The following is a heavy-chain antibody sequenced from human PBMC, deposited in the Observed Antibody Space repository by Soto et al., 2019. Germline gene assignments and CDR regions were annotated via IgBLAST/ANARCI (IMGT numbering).Heavy chain of an antibody. J-gene: IGHJ4*02. Sequence: PGGSLRLSCAASGFTFSSHAMNWVRQAPGKGLEWVSVISGSGGTTFYAGSVRGRFTISRDNSKNTLYLQMNSLGADDTAVYYCAKEWGISRQSKRGIHYRGQATLVSVSS. CDR1: GFTFSSHA. D-gene: IGHD3-16*01. CDR2: ISGSGGTT. V-gene: IGHV3-23*01. CDR3: AKEWGISRQSKRGIHY.